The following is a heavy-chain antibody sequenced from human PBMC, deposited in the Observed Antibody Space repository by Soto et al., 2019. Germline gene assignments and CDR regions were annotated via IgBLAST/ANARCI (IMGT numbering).Heavy chain of an antibody. V-gene: IGHV4-30-4*01. CDR2: IYYSGST. J-gene: IGHJ6*02. Sequence: QVQLQESGPGLVKPSQTLSLTCTVSGGSISSGDYYWSWIRQPPGKGLEWIGYIYYSGSTYYNPSLKSRVTISVDTSKNQFSLKLSSVTAADTAVYYCARDLGGYSYGWGYYYYGMDVWGQGTTVTVSS. CDR3: ARDLGGYSYGWGYYYYGMDV. CDR1: GGSISSGDYY. D-gene: IGHD5-18*01.